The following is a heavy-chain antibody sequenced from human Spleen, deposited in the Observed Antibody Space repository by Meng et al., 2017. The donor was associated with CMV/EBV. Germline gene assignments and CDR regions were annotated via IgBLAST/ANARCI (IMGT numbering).Heavy chain of an antibody. CDR3: TTDPPLTGGKLIEI. D-gene: IGHD7-27*01. Sequence: GESLKISCAASGFTFSGSAIHWVRQASGKGLEWVGRIRGKGNNHATEYAAAVKGRFTISRDDSRNTLYLHMNSLQVDDTAVYYCTTDPPLTGGKLIEIWGQGTMVTVSS. CDR2: IRGKGNNHAT. J-gene: IGHJ3*02. CDR1: GFTFSGSA. V-gene: IGHV3-73*01.